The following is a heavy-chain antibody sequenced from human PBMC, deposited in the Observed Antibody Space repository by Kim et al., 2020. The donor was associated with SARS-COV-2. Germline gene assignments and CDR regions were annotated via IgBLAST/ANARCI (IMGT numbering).Heavy chain of an antibody. CDR3: AKEGGFDWNGYYYYFYG. D-gene: IGHD3-3*01. CDR2: IAYDGSHK. J-gene: IGHJ6*01. Sequence: GGSLRLSCAASGFISNKFAMHWVRQAPGKGLEWVALIAYDGSHKYYAESVRGRVTVSRDNSRNTVYLHVNNVRAEDSAVYFCAKEGGFDWNGYYYYFYG. CDR1: GFISNKFA. V-gene: IGHV3-30*18.